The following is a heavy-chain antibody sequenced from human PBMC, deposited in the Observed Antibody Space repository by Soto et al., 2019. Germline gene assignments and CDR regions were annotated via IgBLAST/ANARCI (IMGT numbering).Heavy chain of an antibody. Sequence: GGSLRLSCAASGFTFSSYGMHWVRQAPGKGLEWVAVIWYDGSNKYYADSVKGRFTISRDNSKNTLYLQMNSLRAEDTAVYYCARCLGGGDCLYYFDYWGQGTLVTVSS. D-gene: IGHD2-21*01. CDR3: ARCLGGGDCLYYFDY. V-gene: IGHV3-33*01. CDR1: GFTFSSYG. J-gene: IGHJ4*02. CDR2: IWYDGSNK.